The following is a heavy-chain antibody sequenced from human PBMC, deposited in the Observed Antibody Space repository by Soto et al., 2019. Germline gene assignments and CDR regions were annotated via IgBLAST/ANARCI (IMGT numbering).Heavy chain of an antibody. CDR1: GGTFSSYA. CDR3: AKGGVGPAAEAREDYGMDV. V-gene: IGHV1-69*13. CDR2: IIPIFGTA. D-gene: IGHD2-2*01. Sequence: SVKVSCKASGGTFSSYAISWVRQAPGQGLEWMGGIIPIFGTANYAQKFQGRVTITADESTSTAYMELSSLRSEDTAVYYCAKGGVGPAAEAREDYGMDVWGQGTTVTVSS. J-gene: IGHJ6*02.